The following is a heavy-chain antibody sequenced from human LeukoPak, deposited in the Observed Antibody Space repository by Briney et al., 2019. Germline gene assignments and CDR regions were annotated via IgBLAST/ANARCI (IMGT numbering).Heavy chain of an antibody. CDR1: GFSFSAYT. V-gene: IGHV3-21*01. J-gene: IGHJ4*02. D-gene: IGHD1/OR15-1a*01. Sequence: GGSLRLSCAASGFSFSAYTMNWVRQAPGKGLEWVSSISSSGSYIYFADSVKGRFTISRDNAKNSLYLQMNSLRAEDTAVYYCAEDSPSRTATTEVPVDYWGQGTLVTVSS. CDR3: AEDSPSRTATTEVPVDY. CDR2: ISSSGSYI.